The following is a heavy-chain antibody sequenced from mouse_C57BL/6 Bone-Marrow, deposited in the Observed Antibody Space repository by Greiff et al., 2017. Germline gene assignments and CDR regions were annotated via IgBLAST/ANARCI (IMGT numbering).Heavy chain of an antibody. CDR2: ISYDGSN. J-gene: IGHJ4*01. CDR1: GYSITSGYY. Sequence: EVQLVESGPGLVNPSQSLSLTCSVTGYSITSGYYWNWIRQFPGNKLEWMGYISYDGSNNYNPSLKNRISITRDTSKNQFFLKLNSVTTEDTATYYCARTTGYYYAMDYWGQGTSVTVSS. CDR3: ARTTGYYYAMDY. D-gene: IGHD4-1*02. V-gene: IGHV3-6*01.